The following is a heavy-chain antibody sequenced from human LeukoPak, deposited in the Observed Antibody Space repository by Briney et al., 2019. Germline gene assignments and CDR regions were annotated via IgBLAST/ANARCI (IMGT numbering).Heavy chain of an antibody. CDR1: GYTFTGYY. J-gene: IGHJ5*02. V-gene: IGHV1-2*06. D-gene: IGHD6-13*01. CDR3: ARGKAAAGINWFDP. CDR2: INPNSGGT. Sequence: ASVKVSCKASGYTFTGYYMHWVRQAPGQGLEWMGRINPNSGGTNYAQKFQGRVTMTRDTSISTAYMELSRLRSDDTAVYYRARGKAAAGINWFDPWGQGTLVTVSS.